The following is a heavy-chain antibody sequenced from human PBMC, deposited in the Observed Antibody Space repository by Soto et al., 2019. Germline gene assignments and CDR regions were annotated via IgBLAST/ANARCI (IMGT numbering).Heavy chain of an antibody. CDR1: GYTFTSYY. CDR2: INPSGGST. CDR3: ARGGAARPSYYYGMDV. D-gene: IGHD6-6*01. J-gene: IGHJ6*02. V-gene: IGHV1-46*01. Sequence: ASVKVSCKASGYTFTSYYMHWVRQAPGQGLEWMGIINPSGGSTSYAQKFQGRVTMTRDTSTSKVYMALSSLRSEDTAVYYCARGGAARPSYYYGMDVWGQGTTVTVSS.